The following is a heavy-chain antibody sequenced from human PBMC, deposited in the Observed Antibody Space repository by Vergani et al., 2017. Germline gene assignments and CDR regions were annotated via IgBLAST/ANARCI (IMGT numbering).Heavy chain of an antibody. D-gene: IGHD2-2*02. J-gene: IGHJ3*02. CDR3: ARGYCSSTSCYTSDAFDI. CDR2: IIPIFGTA. Sequence: QVQLVQSGAEVKKPGSSVKVSCKASGGTFSSYAISWVRQAPGQGLEWMGGIIPIFGTANYAQKFQGRVTITADESTSTAYMELSSLRSEGTAVYYCARGYCSSTSCYTSDAFDIWGQGTMVTVSS. CDR1: GGTFSSYA. V-gene: IGHV1-69*01.